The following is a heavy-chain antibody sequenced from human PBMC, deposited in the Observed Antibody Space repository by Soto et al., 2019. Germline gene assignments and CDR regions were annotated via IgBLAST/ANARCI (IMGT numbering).Heavy chain of an antibody. D-gene: IGHD4-17*01. V-gene: IGHV3-21*06. Sequence: GGSLRLSCEVSGFNFRNFNMIWVRQDPGKGLEWVSSVSGSSSYIYYADSVKGRFTVSRDNANNLVFLQMNGLRPEDTAMYYCARDLRGNYGHWGQGTMVTVSS. CDR2: VSGSSSYI. CDR1: GFNFRNFN. CDR3: ARDLRGNYGH. J-gene: IGHJ3*01.